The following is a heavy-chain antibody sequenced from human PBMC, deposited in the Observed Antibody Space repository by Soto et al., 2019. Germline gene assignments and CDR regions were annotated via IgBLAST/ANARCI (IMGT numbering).Heavy chain of an antibody. CDR2: IDPSDSYT. CDR3: ARPHHPYYSGSGPNHYRMEV. J-gene: IGHJ6*01. V-gene: IGHV5-10-1*01. Sequence: GASVKISCKVSGYSFTSYWISWVRQMPGKALEWMGRIDPSDSYTNYSPSFQGHVTIPADKSISTAYLQWSSLKASDTAMYYCARPHHPYYSGSGPNHYRMEVWGQGTTVT. D-gene: IGHD3-10*01. CDR1: GYSFTSYW.